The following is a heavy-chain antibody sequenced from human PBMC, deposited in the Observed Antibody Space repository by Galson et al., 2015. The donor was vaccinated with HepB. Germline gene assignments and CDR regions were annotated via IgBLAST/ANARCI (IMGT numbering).Heavy chain of an antibody. D-gene: IGHD6-6*01. CDR2: ISAYNGNT. CDR3: ARAARAPSFDY. Sequence: SGYTFTSYGISWVRQAPGQGLEWMGWISAYNGNTNYAQKLQGRVTMTTDTSTSTAYMELRSLRSEDTAVYYCARAARAPSFDYWGQGTLVTVSS. CDR1: GYTFTSYG. V-gene: IGHV1-18*04. J-gene: IGHJ4*02.